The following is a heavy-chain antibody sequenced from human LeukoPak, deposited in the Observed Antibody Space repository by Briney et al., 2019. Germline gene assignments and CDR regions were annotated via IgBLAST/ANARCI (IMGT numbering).Heavy chain of an antibody. J-gene: IGHJ3*01. V-gene: IGHV3-7*05. D-gene: IGHD3-22*01. Sequence: PGGSLRLSCAASGFTFSSFWMSWVRQAPGKGLEWVANIKEDGREMYYVDSVKGRFTISRDNAKNSLFLQMNSLRDEDTAVYYCARDDRFDGSGHYTAFDVWGQGTMVTVSS. CDR1: GFTFSSFW. CDR3: ARDDRFDGSGHYTAFDV. CDR2: IKEDGREM.